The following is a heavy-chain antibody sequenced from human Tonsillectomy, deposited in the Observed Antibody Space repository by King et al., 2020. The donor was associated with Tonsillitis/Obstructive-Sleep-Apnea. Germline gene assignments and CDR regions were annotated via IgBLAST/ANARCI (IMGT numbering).Heavy chain of an antibody. Sequence: QLQESGPGLVKPSETLSLTCTVSGGSISSYYWSWIRQPPGKGLEWIGYIYYSGSTNYNPSLKSRVTISVDTSKNQFSLKLSSVTAADTAVYYCARAPRISSGYYFHSDYWGQGTLVTVSS. J-gene: IGHJ4*02. D-gene: IGHD3-22*01. CDR1: GGSISSYY. CDR3: ARAPRISSGYYFHSDY. V-gene: IGHV4-59*01. CDR2: IYYSGST.